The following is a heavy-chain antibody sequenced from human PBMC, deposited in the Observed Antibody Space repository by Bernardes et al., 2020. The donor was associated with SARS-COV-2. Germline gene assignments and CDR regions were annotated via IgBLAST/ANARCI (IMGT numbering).Heavy chain of an antibody. D-gene: IGHD4-17*01. CDR2: ITNTGDRT. Sequence: GGSLRLSCSASGFTFSSYAMAWVRQAPGKGLEWVSLITNTGDRTYYADSVRGRFTISRDNSKNTVHLQMIRLRAEDAAFYFCAKDSAPYNNYGDAFNIWGQGTKVTVSS. CDR3: AKDSAPYNNYGDAFNI. CDR1: GFTFSSYA. J-gene: IGHJ3*02. V-gene: IGHV3-23*01.